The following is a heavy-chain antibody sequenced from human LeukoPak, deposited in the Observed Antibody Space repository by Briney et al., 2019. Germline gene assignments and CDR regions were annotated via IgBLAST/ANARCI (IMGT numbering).Heavy chain of an antibody. CDR2: ISVYDGNT. CDR3: VTDRARLFWYFDL. V-gene: IGHV1-18*01. D-gene: IGHD1-20*01. J-gene: IGHJ2*01. Sequence: ASVKVSCKASGYKFHNFGITWVRQAPGQGLEWMGWISVYDGNTDYAQKFQGRVTMTEDTSIDTAYMELSSLRSEDTAVYYCVTDRARLFWYFDLWGRGTLVTVSS. CDR1: GYKFHNFG.